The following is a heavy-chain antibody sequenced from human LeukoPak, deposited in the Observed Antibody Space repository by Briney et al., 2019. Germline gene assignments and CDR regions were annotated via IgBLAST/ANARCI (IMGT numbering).Heavy chain of an antibody. V-gene: IGHV4-59*06. CDR3: ARSLYYYGSGTPAGY. D-gene: IGHD3-10*01. CDR2: IYYSGST. CDR1: GGSISSYY. Sequence: SETLSLTCTVSGGSISSYYWSWIRQHPGKGLEWIRYIYYSGSTYYNPSLKSRVTISVDTSKDQFSLKLSSVTAADTAVYYCARSLYYYGSGTPAGYWGQGTLVTVSS. J-gene: IGHJ4*02.